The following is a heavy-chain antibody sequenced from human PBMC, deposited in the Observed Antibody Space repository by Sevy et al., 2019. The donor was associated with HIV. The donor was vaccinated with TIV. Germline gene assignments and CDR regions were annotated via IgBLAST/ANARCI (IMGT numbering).Heavy chain of an antibody. V-gene: IGHV3-21*01. CDR2: ISGSSNYI. J-gene: IGHJ6*02. CDR3: AKRLVSWDGMDV. CDR1: AFTFDTYS. Sequence: GGSLRLSCAASAFTFDTYSMNWVRQAPGKGLEWVSFISGSSNYIYYADSVKGRFTVSRDNAKNSLYLQMNRVRAEDTAVYYCAKRLVSWDGMDVWGQGTTVTVSS. D-gene: IGHD1-26*01.